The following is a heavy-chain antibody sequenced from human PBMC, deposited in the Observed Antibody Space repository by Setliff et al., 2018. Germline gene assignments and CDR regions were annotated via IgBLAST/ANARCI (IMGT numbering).Heavy chain of an antibody. Sequence: ASVKVSCKASGGTFSTYAISWVRQAPGQGLEWMGGIIPILGIANYAQKFQGRVTITADKSTSTAYMELSSLRSEDTAVYYCAIDSLPRYCTNGVCYEEFDYWGQGTLVTVSS. J-gene: IGHJ4*02. CDR3: AIDSLPRYCTNGVCYEEFDY. CDR1: GGTFSTYA. D-gene: IGHD2-8*01. V-gene: IGHV1-69*10. CDR2: IIPILGIA.